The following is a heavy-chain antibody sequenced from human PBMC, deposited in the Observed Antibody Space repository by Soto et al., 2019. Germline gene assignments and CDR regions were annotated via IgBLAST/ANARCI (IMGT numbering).Heavy chain of an antibody. CDR3: GGSIAVAAPDY. CDR1: GYTFTSYA. V-gene: IGHV1-3*01. J-gene: IGHJ4*02. Sequence: GASVKVSCKASGYTFTSYAMHWVRQAPGQRLEWMGWINAGNGNTKYSQKFQGRVTITRDTSASTAYMELSSLRSEDTAVYYCGGSIAVAAPDYWGQGTLVTASA. D-gene: IGHD6-19*01. CDR2: INAGNGNT.